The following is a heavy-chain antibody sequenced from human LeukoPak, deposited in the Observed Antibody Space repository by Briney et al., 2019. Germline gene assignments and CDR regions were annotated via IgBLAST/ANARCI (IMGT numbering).Heavy chain of an antibody. V-gene: IGHV3-74*01. J-gene: IGHJ4*02. CDR2: TDTEGADT. CDR3: ARGTAITAGIYF. Sequence: GGSLRLSCAASGFAFSNNWMFWVRQAPGKGLVWISQTDTEGADTTYGDPAKGRFTASRDNAKNTLYLQMNSLRVEDTAVYFCARGTAITAGIYFWGQGTLVTVSS. CDR1: GFAFSNNW. D-gene: IGHD6-19*01.